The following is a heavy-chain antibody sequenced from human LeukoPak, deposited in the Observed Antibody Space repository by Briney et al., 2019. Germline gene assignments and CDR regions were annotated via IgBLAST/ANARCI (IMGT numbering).Heavy chain of an antibody. CDR2: ISSSSSTI. CDR3: ARDPTYYDFWSGSFSYFDY. CDR1: GFTFSSYS. V-gene: IGHV3-48*01. D-gene: IGHD3-3*01. Sequence: GGSLRPSCAASGFTFSSYSMNWVRQAPGKGLEWVSYISSSSSTIYIADSVKGRSTISRDNAKNSLYLQMNSLRAEDTAVYYCARDPTYYDFWSGSFSYFDYWGQGTLVTVSS. J-gene: IGHJ4*02.